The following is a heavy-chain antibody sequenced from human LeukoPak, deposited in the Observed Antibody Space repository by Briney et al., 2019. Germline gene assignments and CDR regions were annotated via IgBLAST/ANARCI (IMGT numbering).Heavy chain of an antibody. CDR1: GYTLTELS. D-gene: IGHD3-22*01. CDR2: FDPEDGET. Sequence: ASVKVSCKVSGYTLTELSMHWVRQAPGKGLEWMGGFDPEDGETIYAQKFQGRVTMTEDTSTDTAYMELSSLRSEDSAVYYCATDPHYDSSGYYFRWGQGTLVPVSS. V-gene: IGHV1-24*01. CDR3: ATDPHYDSSGYYFR. J-gene: IGHJ4*02.